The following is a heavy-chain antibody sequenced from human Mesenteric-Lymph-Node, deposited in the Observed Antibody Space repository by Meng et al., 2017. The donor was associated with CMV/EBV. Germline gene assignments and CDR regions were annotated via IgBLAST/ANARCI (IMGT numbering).Heavy chain of an antibody. Sequence: SETLSLTCTVSGGSISSGGYYWSWIRQHPGKGLEWIGYIYYSGSTYYNPSLKSRVTISVDTSKNQFSLKLSSVTAADTAVYYCARFGSYGITYYFYYWGQGTLVTVSS. CDR1: GGSISSGGYY. CDR2: IYYSGST. V-gene: IGHV4-31*03. CDR3: ARFGSYGITYYFYY. D-gene: IGHD1-26*01. J-gene: IGHJ4*02.